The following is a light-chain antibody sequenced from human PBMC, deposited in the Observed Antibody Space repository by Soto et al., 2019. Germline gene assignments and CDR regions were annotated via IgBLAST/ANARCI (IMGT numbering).Light chain of an antibody. V-gene: IGKV3-20*01. CDR1: QSLSSSY. CDR3: QQYGGSPGT. CDR2: GAS. Sequence: EIVLTQSPGTLSLSPGERATLSCRASQSLSSSYLAWYQQKPGQAPRPLIFGASSRATGIPDRFSATGSGTDFTLTITKLEPEDFAVYYCQQYGGSPGTFGQGTKVEI. J-gene: IGKJ1*01.